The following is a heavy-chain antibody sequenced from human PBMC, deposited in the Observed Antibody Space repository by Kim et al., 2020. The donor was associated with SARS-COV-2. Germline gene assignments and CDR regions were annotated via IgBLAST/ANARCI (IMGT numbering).Heavy chain of an antibody. Sequence: GGSLRLSCAASGFTFRNYGMSWVRQAPGKGLEWVSAISGSGGSAVYADSVKGRLTISRDNSKNTMYLQMNSLRVDDTAVYYCAAREGLTTLYVWRGQGTLVTVSS. D-gene: IGHD3-22*01. CDR3: AAREGLTTLYVW. CDR1: GFTFRNYG. J-gene: IGHJ4*02. CDR2: ISGSGGSA. V-gene: IGHV3-23*01.